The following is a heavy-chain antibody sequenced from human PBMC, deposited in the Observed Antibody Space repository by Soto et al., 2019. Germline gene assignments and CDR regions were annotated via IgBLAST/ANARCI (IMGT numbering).Heavy chain of an antibody. J-gene: IGHJ4*02. CDR3: TRPAPFDY. CDR1: GFTFNTYS. V-gene: IGHV3-48*02. D-gene: IGHD2-2*01. Sequence: GGSLRLSCVASGFTFNTYSMNWVRQAPGKGLEWISYVGSDSGVIYYADSVKGRFTISRDNAKNSVYLQMNSLRDEDTTIYYCTRPAPFDYWGQGTLVTVTS. CDR2: VGSDSGVI.